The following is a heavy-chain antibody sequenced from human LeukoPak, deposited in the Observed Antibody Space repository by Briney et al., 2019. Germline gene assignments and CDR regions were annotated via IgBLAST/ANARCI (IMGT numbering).Heavy chain of an antibody. V-gene: IGHV4-31*03. D-gene: IGHD2-2*01. CDR3: ARGGSTSFPAYFDY. Sequence: SETLSLTCTVSGGSISSGGYYWSWIRQHPGKGLEWIGYIYYSGSTYYNPSLKSRVTTSVDTSKNQFSLKLSSVTAADTAVYYCARGGSTSFPAYFDYWGQGTLVTVSS. J-gene: IGHJ4*02. CDR1: GGSISSGGYY. CDR2: IYYSGST.